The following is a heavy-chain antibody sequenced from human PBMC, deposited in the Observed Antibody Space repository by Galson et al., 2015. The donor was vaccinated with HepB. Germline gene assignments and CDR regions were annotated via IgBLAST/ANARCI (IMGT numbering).Heavy chain of an antibody. CDR3: ATTIVTPARKYHYTMDV. V-gene: IGHV1-69*13. D-gene: IGHD4-11*01. CDR2: IIPIFGIP. CDR1: GGTFKNYA. J-gene: IGHJ6*02. Sequence: SVKVSCKASGGTFKNYAISWVRQAPGQGLEWMGGIIPIFGIPNSAQKFQGRVTITADESTSTAYLELSSLRSEDTAVYYCATTIVTPARKYHYTMDVWGQGTTVTVSS.